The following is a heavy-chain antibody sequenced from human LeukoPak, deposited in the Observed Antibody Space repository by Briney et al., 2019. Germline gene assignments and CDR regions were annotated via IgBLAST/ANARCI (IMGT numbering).Heavy chain of an antibody. CDR1: GYTLTELS. V-gene: IGHV1-24*01. CDR3: ATDGAGDYLNH. Sequence: ASVKVSCKVSGYTLTELSMHWVRQAPGKGLEWMGGFNPEDGETFYAQKFQGRVNMTEDTSTDTAYMELSSLSYDDTAVYYCATDGAGDYLNHWGQGTLVTVSS. J-gene: IGHJ4*02. D-gene: IGHD4-17*01. CDR2: FNPEDGET.